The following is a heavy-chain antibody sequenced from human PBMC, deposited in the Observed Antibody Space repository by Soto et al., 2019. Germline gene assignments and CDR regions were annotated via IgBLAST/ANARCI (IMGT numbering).Heavy chain of an antibody. CDR2: IIPILGIA. J-gene: IGHJ5*02. D-gene: IGHD2-15*01. V-gene: IGHV1-69*08. CDR3: AREREYCSGGSCYGGWFDP. Sequence: QVQLVQSGAEVKKPGSSVKVSCKASGGTFSSYTISWVRQAPGQGLEWMGRIIPILGIANYAQKFQGRVTITAGKATSTAYRELSSLRSEDTAVYYCAREREYCSGGSCYGGWFDPWGQGTLVTVSS. CDR1: GGTFSSYT.